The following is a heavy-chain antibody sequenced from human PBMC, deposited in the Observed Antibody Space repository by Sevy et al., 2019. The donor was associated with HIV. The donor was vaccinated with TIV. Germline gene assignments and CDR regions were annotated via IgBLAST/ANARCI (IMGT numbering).Heavy chain of an antibody. V-gene: IGHV1-69*13. CDR1: GGTFSSYA. D-gene: IGHD3-10*01. CDR3: AGRYGSGSNNWFDP. Sequence: ASVKVSCKASGGTFSSYAISWVRQAPGQGLEWMGGIIPIFGTANYAQKFQGRVTITADESTSTAYMELSSLRPEDTAVYYCAGRYGSGSNNWFDPWGQGTLVTVSS. J-gene: IGHJ5*02. CDR2: IIPIFGTA.